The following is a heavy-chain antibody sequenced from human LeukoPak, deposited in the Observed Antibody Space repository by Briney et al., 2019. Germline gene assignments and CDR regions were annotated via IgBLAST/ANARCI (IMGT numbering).Heavy chain of an antibody. CDR1: GFSFNSDW. Sequence: GWSLRLSCAASGFSFNSDWMDWVRQAPGKGLEWVANIKHDESEKNYLDSVKGRFTISRDNAQNSLYLQMNDLRVEDTAVYYCTRRLDDWGQGTLVTVSS. CDR2: IKHDESEK. V-gene: IGHV3-7*01. D-gene: IGHD3-16*01. CDR3: TRRLDD. J-gene: IGHJ4*02.